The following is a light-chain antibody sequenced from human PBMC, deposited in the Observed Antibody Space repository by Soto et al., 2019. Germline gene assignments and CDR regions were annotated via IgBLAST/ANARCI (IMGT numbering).Light chain of an antibody. CDR1: QSVLHSSNNKNY. CDR3: QQYYTTPLT. J-gene: IGKJ4*01. V-gene: IGKV4-1*01. Sequence: DIVMTQSPDSLAVSLGERATINCKSSQSVLHSSNNKNYLAWYQQKPGQPPNLLVYWASTRQTGVPDRFSGSGSGADFTLTISALQAEDVAVYFCQQYYTTPLTFGGGTKVEIK. CDR2: WAS.